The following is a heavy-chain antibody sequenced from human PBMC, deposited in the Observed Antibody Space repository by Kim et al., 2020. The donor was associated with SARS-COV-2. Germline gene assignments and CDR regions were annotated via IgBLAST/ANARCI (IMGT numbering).Heavy chain of an antibody. CDR2: IRSKAYGGTT. CDR3: TRVAYGDSPYFYYGMDA. CDR1: GFTFGDYA. D-gene: IGHD4-17*01. Sequence: GGSLRLSCTASGFTFGDYAMSWVRQAPGKGLEWVGFIRSKAYGGTTENAASVKGRFTISREDSKVIAYLQMNSLKTEDTAVYFCTRVAYGDSPYFYYGMDAWGHGTTVTASS. V-gene: IGHV3-49*04. J-gene: IGHJ6*02.